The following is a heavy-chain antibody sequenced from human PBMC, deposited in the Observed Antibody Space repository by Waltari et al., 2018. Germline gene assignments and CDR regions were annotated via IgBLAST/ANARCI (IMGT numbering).Heavy chain of an antibody. CDR1: NASIGPNTYY. J-gene: IGHJ4*02. V-gene: IGHV4-39*07. CDR2: IFYTGNV. CDR3: AGRPLYTVVWHGFDY. Sequence: QLQLQESGPGLVKPSETLSLTCNVSNASIGPNTYYWAWIRQPPGKGLEWIGSIFYTGNVYYNPSLQSRVTMSVDTSRNQFSLKLRSVTAADTAVYYCAGRPLYTVVWHGFDYWGRGALVTVSS. D-gene: IGHD2-2*02.